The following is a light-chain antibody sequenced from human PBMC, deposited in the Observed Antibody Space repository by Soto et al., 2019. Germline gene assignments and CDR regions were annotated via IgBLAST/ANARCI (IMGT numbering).Light chain of an antibody. Sequence: QSVLTQPPSASGTPGQRVTISCSGSSSNIGSNTVNWYQQLPGTAPKHLIYSNNQRPSGVPDRFSGSKSGPSDSLAISGLQSEDEADYYCAAWDDSLNGHVVFGGGTKLTVL. J-gene: IGLJ2*01. CDR1: SSNIGSNT. CDR2: SNN. V-gene: IGLV1-44*01. CDR3: AAWDDSLNGHVV.